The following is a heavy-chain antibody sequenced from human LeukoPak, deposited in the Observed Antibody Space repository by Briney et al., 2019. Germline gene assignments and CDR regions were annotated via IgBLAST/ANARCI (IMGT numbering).Heavy chain of an antibody. Sequence: PGGSLRLSCAASGFTFSDYWMSWVRQAPGKGLEWVANIKQDGSEKYFVDSVKGRFTISRDNAKNSLYLQMNSLRAEDTAVYYCARERGWAPYYFDYWGQGTLVTVSS. V-gene: IGHV3-7*01. CDR3: ARERGWAPYYFDY. CDR1: GFTFSDYW. CDR2: IKQDGSEK. J-gene: IGHJ4*02. D-gene: IGHD6-19*01.